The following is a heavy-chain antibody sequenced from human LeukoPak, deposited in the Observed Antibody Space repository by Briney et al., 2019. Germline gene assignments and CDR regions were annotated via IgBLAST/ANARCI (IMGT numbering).Heavy chain of an antibody. CDR3: VRSLDY. Sequence: GGSLRLFCEASGFPFSSYAMNWVRQAPGKGLEWVSVIAGSDGFTQYADSVKGRFTISRDNSKNTVYLQMNRLRVEDTALYYCVRSLDYWGQGTLVTVSS. CDR1: GFPFSSYA. J-gene: IGHJ4*02. V-gene: IGHV3-23*01. CDR2: IAGSDGFT.